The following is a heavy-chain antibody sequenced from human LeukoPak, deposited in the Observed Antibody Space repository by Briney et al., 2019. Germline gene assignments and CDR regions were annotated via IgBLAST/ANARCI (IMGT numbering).Heavy chain of an antibody. CDR1: GFTSSSYW. V-gene: IGHV3-74*01. Sequence: PGGSLRLSCAASGFTSSSYWMHWVRQAPGKGLVWVSHINSDGSSTSYADSVKGRFTISRDNAKNTLYLQMNSLRAEDTAVYYCATEMAAMVYWGQGTLVSVSS. D-gene: IGHD5-24*01. CDR2: INSDGSST. J-gene: IGHJ4*02. CDR3: ATEMAAMVY.